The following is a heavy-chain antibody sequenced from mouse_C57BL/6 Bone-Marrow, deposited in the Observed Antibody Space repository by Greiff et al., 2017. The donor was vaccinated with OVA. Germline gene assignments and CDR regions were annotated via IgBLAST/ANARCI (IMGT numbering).Heavy chain of an antibody. CDR1: GFNIKDAY. CDR3: TTDSSGYDAMDY. D-gene: IGHD3-2*02. V-gene: IGHV14-4*01. CDR2: IDPENGDT. Sequence: EVQLQQSGAELVRPGASVKLSCTASGFNIKDAYMHWVKQRPEQGLEWIGWIDPENGDTEYASKFQGKATITADTSSNSAYLQLRSLTSEDTAVYFCTTDSSGYDAMDYWGQGTSVTVSS. J-gene: IGHJ4*01.